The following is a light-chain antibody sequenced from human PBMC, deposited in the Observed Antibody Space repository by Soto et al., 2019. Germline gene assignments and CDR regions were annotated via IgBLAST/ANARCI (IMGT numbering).Light chain of an antibody. J-gene: IGKJ5*01. CDR2: EAS. Sequence: DTVFMLSPGTLSLSPDERATLSFRAIQCVNSRYIAWYQVKPGQAPRLLIYEASSRATGIPDRFSGGGSGTDFTLSISKVEPEDFAVYYCQQYGRPPRATFGQGTRLETK. CDR3: QQYGRPPRAT. CDR1: QCVNSRY. V-gene: IGKV3-20*01.